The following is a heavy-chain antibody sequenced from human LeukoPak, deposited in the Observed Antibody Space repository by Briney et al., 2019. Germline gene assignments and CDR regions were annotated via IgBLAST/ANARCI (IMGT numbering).Heavy chain of an antibody. J-gene: IGHJ5*02. CDR2: ISHTLRA. CDR3: AGIRRTYGDFVFPLDP. V-gene: IGHV4-34*01. CDR1: GGSFNDYY. Sequence: PSETLSLPCAVYGGSFNDYYWSCIRQPPGQGLEWIGEISHTLRATYNASLKSRVVISVDTSRSQFSLSLNSVTDTDTAEDYCAGIRRTYGDFVFPLDPWGQGTLVTVSS. D-gene: IGHD4-17*01.